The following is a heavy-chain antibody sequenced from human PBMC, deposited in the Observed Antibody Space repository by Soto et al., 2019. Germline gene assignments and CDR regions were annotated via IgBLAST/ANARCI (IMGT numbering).Heavy chain of an antibody. CDR1: GYSFTSYW. Sequence: GESLKISCKGSGYSFTSYWISWVRQMPGKGLEWMGRIDPSDSYTNYSPSFQGHVTISADESISTAYLQWSSLKASDTAMYYCARRPVTTLYYGMDVWGQGTTVTVSS. D-gene: IGHD4-17*01. CDR2: IDPSDSYT. V-gene: IGHV5-10-1*01. CDR3: ARRPVTTLYYGMDV. J-gene: IGHJ6*02.